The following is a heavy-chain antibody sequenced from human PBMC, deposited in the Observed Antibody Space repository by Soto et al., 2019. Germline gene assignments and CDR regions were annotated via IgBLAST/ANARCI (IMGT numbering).Heavy chain of an antibody. CDR1: GGSISSSSYY. D-gene: IGHD3-22*01. Sequence: PSETLSLTCTVSGGSISSSSYYWGWIRQPPGKGLEWIGSIYYSGSTYYNPSLKSRVTISVDTSKNQFSLKLSSVTAADTAVYYCARLSTMIVEAWGQGTLVTVSS. CDR2: IYYSGST. CDR3: ARLSTMIVEA. J-gene: IGHJ5*02. V-gene: IGHV4-39*01.